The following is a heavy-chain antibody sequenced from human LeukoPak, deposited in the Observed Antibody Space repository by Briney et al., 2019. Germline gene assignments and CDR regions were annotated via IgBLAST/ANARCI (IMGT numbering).Heavy chain of an antibody. CDR3: ARDSRIAVAGSSFDY. V-gene: IGHV1-18*01. D-gene: IGHD6-19*01. Sequence: ASVKVSCKASGYTFTSYGISWVRQAPGQGLEWMGWISAYNGNTNYAQKLQGRVTMTTDTSTSTAYMELRSLRSDDTAVYYCARDSRIAVAGSSFDYWGQGTLVTVSS. J-gene: IGHJ4*02. CDR2: ISAYNGNT. CDR1: GYTFTSYG.